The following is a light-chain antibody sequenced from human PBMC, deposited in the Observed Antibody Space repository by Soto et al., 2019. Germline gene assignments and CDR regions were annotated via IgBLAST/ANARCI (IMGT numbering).Light chain of an antibody. CDR1: QSGTTN. Sequence: ETVLTQSPATLSVSPGETATFSCKAIQSGTTNLAWYQQKPCQVPRLLIYVASTRASGIPARFSGSGSGTEFTLSISSLQSEDFAIYHCQQYHSWPHTFGQGTKLEIK. V-gene: IGKV3D-15*01. CDR3: QQYHSWPHT. CDR2: VAS. J-gene: IGKJ2*01.